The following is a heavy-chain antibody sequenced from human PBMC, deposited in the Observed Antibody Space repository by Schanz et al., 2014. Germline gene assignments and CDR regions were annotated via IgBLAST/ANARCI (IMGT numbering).Heavy chain of an antibody. V-gene: IGHV1-2*02. CDR2: INPNSGGT. J-gene: IGHJ4*02. CDR3: ARELRLEYYFDY. Sequence: QVQLLQSGAEVKKPGASVKVSCKASGYTFTGYYMHWVRQAPGQGLEWMGRINPNSGGTHYAQEFQGRVTMTRDTSISTAYRELRSLRSADTAVYYGARELRLEYYFDYWGQGTQVTVSS. CDR1: GYTFTGYY. D-gene: IGHD4-17*01.